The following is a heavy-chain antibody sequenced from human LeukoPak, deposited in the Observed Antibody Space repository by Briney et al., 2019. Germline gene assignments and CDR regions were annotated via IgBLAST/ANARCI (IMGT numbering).Heavy chain of an antibody. CDR1: GDSVSSNSAT. V-gene: IGHV6-1*01. D-gene: IGHD3-3*01. J-gene: IGHJ6*03. Sequence: SQTLSLTCAISGDSVSSNSATWNWLRPSPSRGLEWLGRTYYASNCYNAYAIPVKIPIAINPDTSNHQFCLLLTSVTPEYTAVYYCASKIVGANYMDVWGKGTTVTVSS. CDR3: ASKIVGANYMDV. CDR2: TYYASNCYN.